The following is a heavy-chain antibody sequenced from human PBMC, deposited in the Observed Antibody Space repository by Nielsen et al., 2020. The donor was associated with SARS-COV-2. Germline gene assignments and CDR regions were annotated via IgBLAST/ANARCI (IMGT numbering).Heavy chain of an antibody. J-gene: IGHJ5*02. CDR3: ARDLTFGAYWFDP. Sequence: GGSLRLSWEASGFTPSSHGTHWVRQPPGTALEWVAHMWSHGGDENYADSVRGRFTISRDLSKNTVYLQMSSLRVEDTAVYYCARDLTFGAYWFDPWSQGTLVTVSS. CDR1: GFTPSSHG. CDR2: MWSHGGDE. V-gene: IGHV3-33*01. D-gene: IGHD3/OR15-3a*01.